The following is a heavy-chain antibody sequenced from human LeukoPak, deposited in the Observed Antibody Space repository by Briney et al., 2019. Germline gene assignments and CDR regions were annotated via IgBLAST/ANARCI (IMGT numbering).Heavy chain of an antibody. CDR1: GGSISSYY. V-gene: IGHV4-59*12. CDR3: ARDGEVGDHKIDAFDI. Sequence: SETLSLTCTVSGGSISSYYWSWIRQPPGKGLEWIGYIYHSGSTYYNPSLKSRVTISVDRSKNQFSLKLSSVTAADTAVYYCARDGEVGDHKIDAFDIWGQGTMVTVSS. CDR2: IYHSGST. J-gene: IGHJ3*02. D-gene: IGHD4-17*01.